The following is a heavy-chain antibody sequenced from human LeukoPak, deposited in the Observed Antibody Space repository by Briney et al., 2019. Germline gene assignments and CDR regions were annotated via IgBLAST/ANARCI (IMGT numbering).Heavy chain of an antibody. CDR1: GYTFTSYA. CDR2: INAGNGNT. D-gene: IGHD6-13*01. CDR3: AREEKFLVESSWFTTINWFDP. Sequence: ASVKVSCKASGYTFTSYAMHWVRQAPGQRLEWMGWINAGNGNTKYSQKFQGRVTITRDTSASTAYMEPSSLRSEDTAVYYCAREEKFLVESSWFTTINWFDPWGQGTLVTVSS. J-gene: IGHJ5*02. V-gene: IGHV1-3*01.